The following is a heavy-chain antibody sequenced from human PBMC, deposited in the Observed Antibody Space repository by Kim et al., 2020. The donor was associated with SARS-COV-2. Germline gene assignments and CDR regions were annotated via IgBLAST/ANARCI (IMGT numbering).Heavy chain of an antibody. D-gene: IGHD3-22*01. J-gene: IGHJ4*02. CDR2: IKSKTDGGTT. CDR1: GFTFSNAW. Sequence: GGSLRLSCAASGFTFSNAWMSWVRQAPGKGLEWVGRIKSKTDGGTTDYAAPVKGRFTISRDDSKNTLYLQMNSLKTEDTAVYYCTTDRGSNPPYYYDSSGPFDYWGQGTLVTVSS. V-gene: IGHV3-15*01. CDR3: TTDRGSNPPYYYDSSGPFDY.